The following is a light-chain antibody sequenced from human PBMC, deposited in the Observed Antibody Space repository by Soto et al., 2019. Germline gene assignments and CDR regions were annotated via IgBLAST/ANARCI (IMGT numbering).Light chain of an antibody. J-gene: IGLJ1*01. CDR2: EVS. CDR3: SSYTSSSAYV. CDR1: SSDVGGYNY. Sequence: QSALTQPASVSGSPGQSITISCTGTSSDVGGYNYVSWYQQHPGKAPKLMIYEVSNRPSGVSHRFSGSKSGNTASLTISGLQAEDEDDYYCSSYTSSSAYVFGTGTKVTVL. V-gene: IGLV2-14*01.